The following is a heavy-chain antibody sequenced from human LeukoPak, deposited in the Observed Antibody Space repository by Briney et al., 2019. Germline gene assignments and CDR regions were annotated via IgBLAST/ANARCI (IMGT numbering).Heavy chain of an antibody. CDR3: ARVSSGSGWYGVFY. CDR1: GGSFSGYC. CDR2: INHSGST. J-gene: IGHJ4*02. D-gene: IGHD6-19*01. V-gene: IGHV4-34*01. Sequence: PSETLSLTCAVYGGSFSGYCWSWIRQPPGKGLEWIGEINHSGSTNYNPSLKSRVTISVDTSKNQFSLKLSSVTAADAAVYYCARVSSGSGWYGVFYWGQGTLVTVSS.